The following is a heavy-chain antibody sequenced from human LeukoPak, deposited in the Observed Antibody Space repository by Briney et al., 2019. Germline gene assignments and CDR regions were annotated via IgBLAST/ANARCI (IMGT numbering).Heavy chain of an antibody. CDR3: ARELWCVNAPGSWFDP. CDR2: IFHSGHS. Sequence: PSQTLSLTCAVSGDSISSGDYSWRWIRQPSGKGLEWIGYIFHSGHSFYNPSLKSRIPISVDKSKNQFSLRLTSVTAADTAVYSCARELWCVNAPGSWFDPWGQGTLVTVSS. V-gene: IGHV4-30-2*01. CDR1: GDSISSGDYS. D-gene: IGHD4/OR15-4a*01. J-gene: IGHJ5*02.